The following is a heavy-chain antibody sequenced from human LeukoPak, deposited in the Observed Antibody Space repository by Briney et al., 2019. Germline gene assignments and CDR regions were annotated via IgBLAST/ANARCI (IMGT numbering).Heavy chain of an antibody. CDR1: GCTFSRYW. V-gene: IGHV3-7*01. D-gene: IGHD6-19*01. J-gene: IGHJ4*02. CDR3: AREGGCYTDY. Sequence: GGSVRLSCAASGCTFSRYWMSWVRQAAGKGREWVGNIIQEGREKYYVDCVRGRFTIHRDNAKTSLYLPMNSLRAEDTAVYQCAREGGCYTDYRGQGTQVTVPS. CDR2: IIQEGREK.